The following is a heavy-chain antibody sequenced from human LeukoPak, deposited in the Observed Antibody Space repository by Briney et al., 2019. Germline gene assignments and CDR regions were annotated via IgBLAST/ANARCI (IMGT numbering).Heavy chain of an antibody. Sequence: ASVKVSCKASGYTFTSYDINWVRQATGQGLEWMGWMNPNSGNTGYAQKLQGRVTITRNTSISTAYMELSSLRSEDTAVYYCARGRYCSSTSCLDFDLWGRGTQVTVSS. D-gene: IGHD2-2*01. J-gene: IGHJ2*01. CDR3: ARGRYCSSTSCLDFDL. CDR1: GYTFTSYD. CDR2: MNPNSGNT. V-gene: IGHV1-8*03.